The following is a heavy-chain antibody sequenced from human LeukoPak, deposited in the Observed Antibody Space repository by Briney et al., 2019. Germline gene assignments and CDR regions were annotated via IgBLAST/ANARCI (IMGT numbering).Heavy chain of an antibody. D-gene: IGHD4-17*01. V-gene: IGHV4-39*07. CDR2: IYYSGST. CDR3: AGDYGDYYFDY. Sequence: SETLSLTCTVSGGSISSSTNYWGWIRQPPGKGLEWIGSIYYSGSTSYNPSLKSRVTISVDTSKNQFSLKLSSVTAADTAVYFCAGDYGDYYFDYWGQGTLVTVSS. CDR1: GGSISSSTNY. J-gene: IGHJ4*02.